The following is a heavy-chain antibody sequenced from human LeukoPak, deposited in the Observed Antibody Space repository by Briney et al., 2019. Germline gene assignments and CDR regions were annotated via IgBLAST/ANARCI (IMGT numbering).Heavy chain of an antibody. CDR1: GGTFSSYA. V-gene: IGHV1-69*05. Sequence: RASVKVSCKASGGTFSSYAISWVRQAPGQGLKWMGGIIPIFGTANYAQKFQGRVTITTDESTSTAYMELSSLRSEDTAVYYCASKLGYCSSTSCFHAFDIWGQGTMVTVSS. CDR2: IIPIFGTA. CDR3: ASKLGYCSSTSCFHAFDI. J-gene: IGHJ3*02. D-gene: IGHD2-2*01.